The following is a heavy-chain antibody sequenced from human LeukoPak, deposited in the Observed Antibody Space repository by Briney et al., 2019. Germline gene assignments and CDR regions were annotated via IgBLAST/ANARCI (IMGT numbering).Heavy chain of an antibody. D-gene: IGHD6-19*01. V-gene: IGHV1-2*02. CDR2: IHTNSGGT. Sequence: ASVKVSCKASGYTFTGYYMHWVRQAPGQGLEWMGWIHTNSGGTNSAQKFQGRVTMTRDTSISTAYMELSSLRSDGTAVYYCTRRALAVADPFDYWGQGTLVTVSS. CDR1: GYTFTGYY. J-gene: IGHJ4*02. CDR3: TRRALAVADPFDY.